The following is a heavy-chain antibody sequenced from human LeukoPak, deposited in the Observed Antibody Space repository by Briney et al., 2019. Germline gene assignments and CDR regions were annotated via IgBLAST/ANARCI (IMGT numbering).Heavy chain of an antibody. J-gene: IGHJ4*02. D-gene: IGHD3-22*01. Sequence: SETLSLTCTVSGGXISSSSYCWGWIRQPPGKGLEWIGSIYYSGSTYYNPSLKSRVTISVDTSKNQFSLKLSSVTAADTAVYYCARQTSSDSSGYYPADFDYWGQGTLVTVSS. V-gene: IGHV4-39*01. CDR3: ARQTSSDSSGYYPADFDY. CDR1: GGXISSSSYC. CDR2: IYYSGST.